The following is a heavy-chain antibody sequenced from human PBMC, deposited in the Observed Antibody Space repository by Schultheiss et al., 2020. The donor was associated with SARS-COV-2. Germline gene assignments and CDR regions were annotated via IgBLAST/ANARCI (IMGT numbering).Heavy chain of an antibody. Sequence: SETLSLTCAVYGGSFSGYYWSWIRQPPGKGLEWIGEISHSGSTNYNPSLKSRVTISVDTSKNQFSLKLSSVTAADTAVYYCARGLMGSSGWWGYWGQGTLVTVSS. CDR1: GGSFSGYY. D-gene: IGHD6-19*01. CDR2: ISHSGST. V-gene: IGHV4-34*01. J-gene: IGHJ4*02. CDR3: ARGLMGSSGWWGY.